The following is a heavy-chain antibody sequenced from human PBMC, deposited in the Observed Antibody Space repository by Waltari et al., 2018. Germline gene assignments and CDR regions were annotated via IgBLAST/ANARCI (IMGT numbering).Heavy chain of an antibody. V-gene: IGHV2-26*01. CDR1: GFSLSNARMG. CDR2: IFSNDEK. J-gene: IGHJ6*03. CDR3: ARIRAYYDFWSGSDYYYYMDV. Sequence: QVTLKESGPVLVKPTETLTLTCTVSGFSLSNARMGVSWIRQPPGKALEWLEHIFSNDEKSYSTSLKSRLTISKDTSKSQVVLTMTNMDPVDTATYYCARIRAYYDFWSGSDYYYYMDVWGKGTTVTISS. D-gene: IGHD3-3*01.